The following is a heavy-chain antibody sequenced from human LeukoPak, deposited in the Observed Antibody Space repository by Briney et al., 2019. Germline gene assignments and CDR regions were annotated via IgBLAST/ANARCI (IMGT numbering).Heavy chain of an antibody. CDR1: GYTFTSYD. Sequence: ASVKVSCKASGYTFTSYDVNWVRQATGQELEWIGWMNPNSGNTGYAQKFQGRVTMTRDTSISTAYMEPSSLRSEDTAVYYCARGSRYGDCWGQGTLVTVSS. CDR3: ARGSRYGDC. J-gene: IGHJ4*02. D-gene: IGHD1-1*01. V-gene: IGHV1-8*01. CDR2: MNPNSGNT.